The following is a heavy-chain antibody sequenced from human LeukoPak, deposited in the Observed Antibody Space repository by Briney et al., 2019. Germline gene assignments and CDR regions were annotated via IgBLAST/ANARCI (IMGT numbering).Heavy chain of an antibody. CDR2: IRHSGST. D-gene: IGHD6-13*01. Sequence: SETLSLTCAVYGGSFSSYYWSWIRQPPGKGLEWIGEIRHSGSTNYNPSLKSRVTISLDKSKNQFSLKLASVTAADTGVYYCARGGKQQLVRGRNYYYGMDVWGQGTTVTVSS. CDR3: ARGGKQQLVRGRNYYYGMDV. CDR1: GGSFSSYY. V-gene: IGHV4-34*01. J-gene: IGHJ6*02.